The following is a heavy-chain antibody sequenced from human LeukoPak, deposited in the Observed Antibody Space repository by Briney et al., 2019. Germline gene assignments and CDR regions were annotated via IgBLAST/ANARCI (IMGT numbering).Heavy chain of an antibody. CDR3: ARSKGWSGYFFDY. D-gene: IGHD3-3*01. V-gene: IGHV1-69*13. Sequence: SVKVSCKASGGTFSSYAISWVRQAPGQGLEWMGGIIPIFGTANYAQKFQGRVTITADESTSTAYMELSSLRSEDTAVYYCARSKGWSGYFFDYWGQGTLVTVSS. CDR1: GGTFSSYA. J-gene: IGHJ4*02. CDR2: IIPIFGTA.